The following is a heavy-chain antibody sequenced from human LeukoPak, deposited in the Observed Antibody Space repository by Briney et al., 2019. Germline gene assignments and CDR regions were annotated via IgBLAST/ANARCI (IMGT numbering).Heavy chain of an antibody. CDR2: ISYDGSNK. CDR3: AKVSSRITMIVVAFDY. Sequence: QPGGSLRLSCAASGFTFSSYAMHWVRQAPGKGLEWVAVISYDGSNKYYADSVKGRFTISRDNSKNTLYLQMNSLRAEDTAVYYCAKVSSRITMIVVAFDYWGQGTLVTVSS. CDR1: GFTFSSYA. V-gene: IGHV3-30*04. D-gene: IGHD3-22*01. J-gene: IGHJ4*02.